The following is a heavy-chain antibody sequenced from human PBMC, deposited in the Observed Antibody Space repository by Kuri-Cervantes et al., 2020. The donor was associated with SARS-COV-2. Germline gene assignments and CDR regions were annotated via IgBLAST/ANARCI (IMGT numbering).Heavy chain of an antibody. J-gene: IGHJ4*02. Sequence: GESLKISCAASGFTFSSYWMHWVRQAPGKGLAWVSRINSDGSSTSYADSVKGRFTISRDNAKNTLYLQMNSLRAEDTAVYYCARDIVTVDYDFWSGYYGPSYFDYWGQGTLVTVSS. CDR1: GFTFSSYW. V-gene: IGHV3-74*01. D-gene: IGHD3-3*01. CDR2: INSDGSST. CDR3: ARDIVTVDYDFWSGYYGPSYFDY.